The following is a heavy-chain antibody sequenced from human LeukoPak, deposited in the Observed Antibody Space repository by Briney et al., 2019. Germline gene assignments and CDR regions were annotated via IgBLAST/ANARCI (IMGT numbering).Heavy chain of an antibody. V-gene: IGHV3-23*01. CDR1: VFTFSSYA. D-gene: IGHD5-24*01. CDR3: AKDSRDGYNYSQPRYSNSDY. CDR2: ISGCGGST. Sequence: PGETLRLSCAVSVFTFSSYAISCVRQSPGTGVEGFIAISGCGGSTYYADSVKGRFTISRDNSKNTLYLQMTSLRAEDTAVYYCAKDSRDGYNYSQPRYSNSDYSGQGTLVTVSS. J-gene: IGHJ4*02.